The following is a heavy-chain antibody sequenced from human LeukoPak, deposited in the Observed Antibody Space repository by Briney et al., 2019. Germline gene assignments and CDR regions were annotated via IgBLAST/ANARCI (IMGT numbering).Heavy chain of an antibody. CDR1: GGSISSGVYY. V-gene: IGHV4-30-4*08. Sequence: SETLSLTCTVSGGSISSGVYYWSWIRQPPGKGLEWIGYIYYSGSTYYNPSLKSRVTISVDTSKNQFSLKLSSVTAADTAVYYCARVVTQGYFDYWGQGTLVTVSS. J-gene: IGHJ4*02. CDR2: IYYSGST. CDR3: ARVVTQGYFDY. D-gene: IGHD4-23*01.